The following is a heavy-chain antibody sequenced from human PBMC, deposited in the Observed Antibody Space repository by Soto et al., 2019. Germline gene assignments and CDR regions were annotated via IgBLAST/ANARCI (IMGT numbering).Heavy chain of an antibody. CDR3: AKVSHVEDYGMDV. CDR1: GFTFSSYA. CDR2: ISGSGGST. J-gene: IGHJ6*02. V-gene: IGHV3-23*01. Sequence: EVQLLESGGGLVHPGGSLRLSCAASGFTFSSYAMSWVRQAPGKGLEWVSPISGSGGSTYYADSVKGRFTISRDNSKTTLYLQMNSLRAEDTAVYYCAKVSHVEDYGMDVWGQGTTVTVSS. D-gene: IGHD3-3*01.